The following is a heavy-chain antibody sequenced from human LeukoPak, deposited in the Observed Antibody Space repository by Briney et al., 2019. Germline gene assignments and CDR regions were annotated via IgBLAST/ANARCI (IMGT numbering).Heavy chain of an antibody. CDR2: IIPIFGTA. D-gene: IGHD6-6*01. CDR3: ASAAYSSSSPPCAFDI. Sequence: GSSVKVSCKASGGTFSSYAISWVRQAPGQGLEWMGGIIPIFGTANYAQKFQGRVTITADESTSTAYMELSSLRSEDTAVYYCASAAYSSSSPPCAFDIWGQGTMVAVSS. CDR1: GGTFSSYA. V-gene: IGHV1-69*01. J-gene: IGHJ3*02.